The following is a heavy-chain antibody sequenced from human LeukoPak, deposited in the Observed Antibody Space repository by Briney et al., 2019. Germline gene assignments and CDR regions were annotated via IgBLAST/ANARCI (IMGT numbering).Heavy chain of an antibody. CDR1: GFTFSSYS. Sequence: SGGSLRLSCAASGFTFSSYSMNWVRQAPGKGLEWVSSISSNSSYIYYADSVKGRFTISRDNAKNSLYLQMNSLRAEDTAVYYCARDVPNYYYMDVWGKGTTVTISS. J-gene: IGHJ6*03. V-gene: IGHV3-21*01. CDR3: ARDVPNYYYMDV. CDR2: ISSNSSYI.